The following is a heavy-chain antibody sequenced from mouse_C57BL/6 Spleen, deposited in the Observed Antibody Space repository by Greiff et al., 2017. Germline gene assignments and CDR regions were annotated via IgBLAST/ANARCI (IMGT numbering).Heavy chain of an antibody. J-gene: IGHJ3*01. V-gene: IGHV5-6*01. CDR3: ARHSPLAWFAY. Sequence: EVQLVESGGDLVKPGGSLKLSCAASGFTFSSYGMSWVRQTPDKRLEWVATISSGGSYTYYPDSVKGRFTISRDNAKNTLYLQMSSLKSEDTAMYYCARHSPLAWFAYWGQGTLVTVSA. CDR1: GFTFSSYG. CDR2: ISSGGSYT.